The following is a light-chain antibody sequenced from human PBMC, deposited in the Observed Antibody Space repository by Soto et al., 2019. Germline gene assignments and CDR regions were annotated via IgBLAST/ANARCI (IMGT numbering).Light chain of an antibody. Sequence: DVQMTQSPSSLSAFVGDRVTITCRASQGISTNLNWYQQKPGKAPELLIYSTSTLQSGAPSRFSGTRSGTDFTLSISSLQPEDFATYYCQQSLYTPWTFGQGTKVELK. CDR2: STS. CDR1: QGISTN. J-gene: IGKJ1*01. V-gene: IGKV1-39*01. CDR3: QQSLYTPWT.